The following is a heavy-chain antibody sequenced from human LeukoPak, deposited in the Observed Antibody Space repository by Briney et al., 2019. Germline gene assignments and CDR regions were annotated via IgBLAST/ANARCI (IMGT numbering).Heavy chain of an antibody. J-gene: IGHJ4*02. Sequence: PSETLSLTCAVYGGSFSGYYWSWIRQPPGKGLEWIGEMSHSGSTYYNPSLKSRVTISVDTSKNHLSLRLSSVTAADTAVYYCARGLEGSRTSDYWGQGTLVTVSS. V-gene: IGHV4-34*01. CDR1: GGSFSGYY. CDR2: MSHSGST. CDR3: ARGLEGSRTSDY. D-gene: IGHD6-13*01.